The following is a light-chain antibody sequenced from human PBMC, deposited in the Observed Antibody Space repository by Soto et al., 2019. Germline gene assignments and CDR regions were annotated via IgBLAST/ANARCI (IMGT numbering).Light chain of an antibody. V-gene: IGKV3-15*01. CDR1: QSVGIN. CDR3: QQYNDWPRT. CDR2: GAS. Sequence: VMNLSPAIPSVSPGERATLSCRASQSVGINVAWYQQKPGQAPRLLIYGASTRATGSPDRFSASGSATEFTLTISSLLSEDFAVYYCQQYNDWPRTFGQGTNVDI. J-gene: IGKJ1*01.